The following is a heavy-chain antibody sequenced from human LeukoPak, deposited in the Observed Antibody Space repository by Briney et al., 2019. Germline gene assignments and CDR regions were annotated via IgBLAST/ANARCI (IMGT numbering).Heavy chain of an antibody. CDR2: VYPSGSS. CDR1: GGSISDYY. J-gene: IGHJ4*02. D-gene: IGHD6-6*01. Sequence: SETLSLTCTVSGGSISDYYWSWIRQPAGKGLEWIGRVYPSGSSDYNPSLKSRLSMSIDTSKNQFSLNVTSVTAADTAVYYCARAPEGSSFDFDSWGQGTLVTVSS. V-gene: IGHV4-4*07. CDR3: ARAPEGSSFDFDS.